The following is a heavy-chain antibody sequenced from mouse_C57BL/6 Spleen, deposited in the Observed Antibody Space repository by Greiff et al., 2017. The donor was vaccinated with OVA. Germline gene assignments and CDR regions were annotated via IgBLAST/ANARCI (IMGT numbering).Heavy chain of an antibody. Sequence: QVQLKESGAELMKPGASVKLSCKATGYTFTGYWIEWVKQRPGHGLEWIGEILPGSGSTNYNEKFKGQATFTADTTYNTAYMQLSSLTTEDSAIYYCAGPSTTVPYYFDYWGQGTTLTVSS. CDR3: AGPSTTVPYYFDY. D-gene: IGHD1-1*01. V-gene: IGHV1-9*01. CDR1: GYTFTGYW. J-gene: IGHJ2*01. CDR2: ILPGSGST.